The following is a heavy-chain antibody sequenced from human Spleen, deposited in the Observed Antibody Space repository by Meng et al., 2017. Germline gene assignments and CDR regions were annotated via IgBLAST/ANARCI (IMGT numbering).Heavy chain of an antibody. J-gene: IGHJ3*02. CDR1: GFAFRNYS. Sequence: EVQLVESGGGLVTPGGSLRLSCAASGFAFRNYSMNWVRQAPGKGLEWVSSISGDSRYIFYADSVKGRFTISRDNAKNSLYLQMNSLRAEDTAVYYCARGQTGDDAFDIWGQGTMVTVSS. D-gene: IGHD7-27*01. CDR3: ARGQTGDDAFDI. V-gene: IGHV3-21*04. CDR2: ISGDSRYI.